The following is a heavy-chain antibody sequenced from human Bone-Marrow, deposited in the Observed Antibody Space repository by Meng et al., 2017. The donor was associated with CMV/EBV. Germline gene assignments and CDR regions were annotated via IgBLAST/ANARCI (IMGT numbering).Heavy chain of an antibody. J-gene: IGHJ4*02. CDR3: VRSSGWSLFNY. CDR1: GYTFTSYD. CDR2: VNSKNEAT. D-gene: IGHD6-19*01. V-gene: IGHV1-2*02. Sequence: QVQLVQSGAEVKKPGASVKVSCKASGYTFTSYDINSVRQAAGQGLEWMGWVNSKNEATNYARKFQGRVSMTRDTSISTAHMELSRLMSDDTAVYYCVRSSGWSLFNYWGQGTLVTVSS.